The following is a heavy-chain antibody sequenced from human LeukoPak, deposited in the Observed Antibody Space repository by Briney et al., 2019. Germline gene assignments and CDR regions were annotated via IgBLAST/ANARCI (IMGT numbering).Heavy chain of an antibody. CDR3: ARVTVTTTSDYFDY. CDR1: RFTVSSSY. CDR2: IYSGDST. V-gene: IGHV3-53*01. Sequence: PGGALRLSCAAARFTVSSSYMSSVRQAPGKGLECVSVIYSGDSTYYADSVKGRFTISRDNYKNTLYLQMNSLRAEDTAVYYCARVTVTTTSDYFDYWGQGTLVTVSS. J-gene: IGHJ4*02. D-gene: IGHD4-17*01.